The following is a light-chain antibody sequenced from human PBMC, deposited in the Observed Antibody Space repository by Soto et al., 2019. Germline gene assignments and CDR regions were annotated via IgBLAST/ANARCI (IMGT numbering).Light chain of an antibody. V-gene: IGLV2-11*01. J-gene: IGLJ3*02. Sequence: QSALTQPRSVSGSPGQSVTISCTGTSSDVGGYNYVSWYQQHPGIAPKLMIYNVNKRPSGVPDRFSGSKSGNTASLTISGLQAEDEADYYCSSYAGSYTVMVFGGGTKLTVL. CDR3: SSYAGSYTVMV. CDR1: SSDVGGYNY. CDR2: NVN.